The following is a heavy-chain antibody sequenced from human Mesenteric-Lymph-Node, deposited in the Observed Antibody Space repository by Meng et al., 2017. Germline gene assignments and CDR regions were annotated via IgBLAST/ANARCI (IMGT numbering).Heavy chain of an antibody. D-gene: IGHD3-16*01. Sequence: SVKVSCKASGGTFSSYAISWVRQAPGQGLEWMGGIIPIFGTANYAQKFQGRVTITADESTSTAYMELRSLGSDDTAVYYCARARLRIMITFGGVIDDAFDIWGQGTMVTVSS. J-gene: IGHJ3*02. CDR1: GGTFSSYA. CDR2: IIPIFGTA. CDR3: ARARLRIMITFGGVIDDAFDI. V-gene: IGHV1-69*13.